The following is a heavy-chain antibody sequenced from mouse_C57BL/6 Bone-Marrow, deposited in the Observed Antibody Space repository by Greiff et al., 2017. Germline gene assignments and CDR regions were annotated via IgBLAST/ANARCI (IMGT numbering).Heavy chain of an antibody. CDR2: INPNNGGT. Sequence: EVKLVESGPELVKPGASVKIPCKASGYTFTDYNMDWVKQSHGKSLEWIGDINPNNGGTIYNQKFKGKATLTVDKSSSTAYMELRSLTSEDTAVYYCARSLTTVVAYYYAMDYWGQGTSVTVSS. D-gene: IGHD1-1*01. V-gene: IGHV1-18*01. CDR3: ARSLTTVVAYYYAMDY. CDR1: GYTFTDYN. J-gene: IGHJ4*01.